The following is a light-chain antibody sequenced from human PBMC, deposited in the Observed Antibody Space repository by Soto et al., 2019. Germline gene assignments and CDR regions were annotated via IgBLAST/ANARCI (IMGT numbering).Light chain of an antibody. Sequence: QSALTQPPSASGSPGQSVTISCTGTSSDIGLYNHVSWYQQHPGKVPKLMIYDVNTRPSGVPYRFSGSKSGNTASLTVSGRQADDEADDYCSSYSGYGRYLVFGGGTKLTVL. V-gene: IGLV2-8*01. CDR3: SSYSGYGRYLV. CDR1: SSDIGLYNH. CDR2: DVN. J-gene: IGLJ2*01.